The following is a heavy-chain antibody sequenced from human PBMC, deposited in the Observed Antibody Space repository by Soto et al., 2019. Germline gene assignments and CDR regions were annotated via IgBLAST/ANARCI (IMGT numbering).Heavy chain of an antibody. CDR3: ARVRRYSSSWRADRGFDY. V-gene: IGHV4-34*01. Sequence: SETLSLTCAVYGGSFSGYYWSWIRQPPGKGLEWIGEINHSGSTNYNPSLKSRVTISVDTSKNQFSLKLSSVTAADTAVYYCARVRRYSSSWRADRGFDYWGQGTLVTVSS. J-gene: IGHJ4*02. CDR2: INHSGST. CDR1: GGSFSGYY. D-gene: IGHD6-13*01.